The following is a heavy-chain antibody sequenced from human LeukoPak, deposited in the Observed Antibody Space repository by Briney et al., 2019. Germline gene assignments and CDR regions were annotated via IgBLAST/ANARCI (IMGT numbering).Heavy chain of an antibody. Sequence: GGSLRLSCAASGFTFSDYYMNWIRQAPGKGLEWVSYISGGGSTIDYAGSVKGRFTISRDNAKNSLYLQMNSLRAEDTAVYYCARVGIIAAAGTGDYWGQGTLVTVSS. CDR3: ARVGIIAAAGTGDY. D-gene: IGHD6-13*01. J-gene: IGHJ4*02. V-gene: IGHV3-11*04. CDR1: GFTFSDYY. CDR2: ISGGGSTI.